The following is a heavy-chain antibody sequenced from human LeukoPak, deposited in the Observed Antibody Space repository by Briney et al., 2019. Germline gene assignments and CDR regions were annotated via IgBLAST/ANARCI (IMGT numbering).Heavy chain of an antibody. CDR3: ARDLVEYSSSAGDY. Sequence: GGSLRLSCAASGFTFSSYWMSWVRQAPGKGLEWVANIKQDGSEKYYVDSVKGRFTISRDNAKNSLYLQMNSLRAEDTAVCYCARDLVEYSSSAGDYWGQGTLVTVSS. CDR1: GFTFSSYW. D-gene: IGHD6-6*01. V-gene: IGHV3-7*01. J-gene: IGHJ4*02. CDR2: IKQDGSEK.